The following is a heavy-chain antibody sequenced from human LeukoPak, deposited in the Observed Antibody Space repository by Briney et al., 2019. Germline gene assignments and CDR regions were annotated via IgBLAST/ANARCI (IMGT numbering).Heavy chain of an antibody. J-gene: IGHJ3*02. Sequence: ASVKVSCKASGYTFTGYYMHWVRQAPGQGLEWMGWINPNSGGTNYAQKFQGRVTMTRDTSISTAYMELSRLRSDDTAVYYCARDRYSSSLGDIWGQGTMVTVSS. V-gene: IGHV1-2*02. CDR2: INPNSGGT. D-gene: IGHD6-13*01. CDR3: ARDRYSSSLGDI. CDR1: GYTFTGYY.